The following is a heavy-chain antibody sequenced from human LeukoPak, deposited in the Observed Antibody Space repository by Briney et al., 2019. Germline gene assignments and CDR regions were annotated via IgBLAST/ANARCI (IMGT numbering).Heavy chain of an antibody. CDR2: INHTEGT. V-gene: IGHV4-34*01. CDR3: ARHGSYGSGNYYNAPIDY. D-gene: IGHD3-10*01. J-gene: IGHJ4*02. Sequence: SETLSLTCAVYGGSFSGYYWSWIRQPPGKVLEWVGEINHTEGTNDNPSLKSRVTISVDTSKNQFSLKLSSVTAADTAVYYCARHGSYGSGNYYNAPIDYWGQGTLVTVSS. CDR1: GGSFSGYY.